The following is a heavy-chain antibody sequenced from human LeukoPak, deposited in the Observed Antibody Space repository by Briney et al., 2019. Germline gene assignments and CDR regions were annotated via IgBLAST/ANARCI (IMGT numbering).Heavy chain of an antibody. V-gene: IGHV1-2*02. D-gene: IGHD6-13*01. CDR1: GYTFTGYY. CDR3: ARGGAAAGAVTLVDY. J-gene: IGHJ4*02. Sequence: ASMKVSCKASGYTFTGYYMHWVRQAPGQGLEWMGWINPNSGGTNYAQKFQGRVTMTRDTSISTAYMELSRLRSDDTAVYYCARGGAAAGAVTLVDYWGQGTLVTVSS. CDR2: INPNSGGT.